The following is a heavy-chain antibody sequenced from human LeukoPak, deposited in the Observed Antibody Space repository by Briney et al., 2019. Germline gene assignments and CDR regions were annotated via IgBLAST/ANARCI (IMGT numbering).Heavy chain of an antibody. Sequence: GGSLRLSWAASGFTLRSYAMSGVGQAPGKGREGVSAISGRGGSTYYADSVKGRFTISRDNSKNTLYLQMNSLRAEDTAVYYCAKEVVVVITTPTEAGFDYWGQGTLVTVSS. V-gene: IGHV3-23*01. CDR2: ISGRGGST. CDR1: GFTLRSYA. D-gene: IGHD3-22*01. CDR3: AKEVVVVITTPTEAGFDY. J-gene: IGHJ4*02.